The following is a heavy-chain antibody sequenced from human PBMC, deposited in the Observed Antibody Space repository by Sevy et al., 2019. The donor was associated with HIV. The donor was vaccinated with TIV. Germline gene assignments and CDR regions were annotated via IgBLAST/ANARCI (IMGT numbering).Heavy chain of an antibody. J-gene: IGHJ5*02. CDR2: LGGSGDTT. D-gene: IGHD1-26*01. Sequence: GGSLRLSCAASGFTFSSYAMTWVRQAPEKGLEWVSALGGSGDTTYYADSVKGRDTISSDNSKTILYLQMNSLRAEDTAVYYCARVGGWEVGSLDNWFDPWGQGTLVTVSS. CDR1: GFTFSSYA. CDR3: ARVGGWEVGSLDNWFDP. V-gene: IGHV3-23*01.